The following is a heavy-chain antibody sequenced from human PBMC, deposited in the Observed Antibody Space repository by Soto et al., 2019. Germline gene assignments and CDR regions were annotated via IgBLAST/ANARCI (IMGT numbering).Heavy chain of an antibody. D-gene: IGHD2-2*01. Sequence: SETLSLTCIVSGDSVSSDGYYWSWIRQPPGKGLEWIGYIYYSGSTNYNPSLKTRVTISLDTSQSQFSLKLSSVTTADTAVYYCARVNYCSSSSCYWLDYWGQGTLVTVSS. V-gene: IGHV4-61*08. J-gene: IGHJ4*02. CDR2: IYYSGST. CDR1: GDSVSSDGYY. CDR3: ARVNYCSSSSCYWLDY.